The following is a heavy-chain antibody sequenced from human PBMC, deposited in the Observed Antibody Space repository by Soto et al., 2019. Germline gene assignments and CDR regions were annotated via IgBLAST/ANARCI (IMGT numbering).Heavy chain of an antibody. J-gene: IGHJ4*02. D-gene: IGHD6-13*01. CDR3: AKDGGRYSSSWTIGRVWYFDD. CDR2: ISGSGGST. CDR1: GFTFSSYA. Sequence: AGGSLRLSCAASGFTFSSYAMSWVRQAPGKGLEWVSAISGSGGSTYYADSVKGRFTISRDNSKNTLYLQMNSLRAEDTAVYYCAKDGGRYSSSWTIGRVWYFDDWGQGTLVTVSS. V-gene: IGHV3-23*01.